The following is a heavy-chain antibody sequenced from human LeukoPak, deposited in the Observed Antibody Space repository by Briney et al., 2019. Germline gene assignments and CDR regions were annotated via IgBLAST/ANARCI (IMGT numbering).Heavy chain of an antibody. CDR3: AKDLRLGVAARRITMVQGVPSDY. J-gene: IGHJ4*02. V-gene: IGHV3-23*01. CDR2: ISGSGGST. Sequence: GGSLRLSCAASGFTFSSYAMSWVRQAPGKGLEWVSAISGSGGSTYYADSVKGRFTISRDNSKNTLYLQMNSLRAEDTAVYYCAKDLRLGVAARRITMVQGVPSDYWGQGTLVTVSS. CDR1: GFTFSSYA. D-gene: IGHD3-10*01.